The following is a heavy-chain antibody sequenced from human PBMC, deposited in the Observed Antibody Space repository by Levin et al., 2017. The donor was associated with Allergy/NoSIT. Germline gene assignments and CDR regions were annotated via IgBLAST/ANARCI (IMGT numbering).Heavy chain of an antibody. V-gene: IGHV3-13*04. CDR1: GFTFSNYD. CDR2: IGTAGDT. CDR3: ARGAVYNYYMDV. J-gene: IGHJ6*03. Sequence: QTGGSLRLSCAASGFTFSNYDMYWVRQVTGKGLEWVSTIGTAGDTYYAGSVKGRFTISRENAKNSLYLQMKSLRAGDTAVYYCARGAVYNYYMDVWGKGTTVTVSS. D-gene: IGHD4-17*01.